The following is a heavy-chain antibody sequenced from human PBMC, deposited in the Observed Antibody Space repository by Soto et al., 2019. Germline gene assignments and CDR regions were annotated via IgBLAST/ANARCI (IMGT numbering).Heavy chain of an antibody. Sequence: LRLSCAASGFTGSSNYMSWVRQAPGKGLEWVSVIYSGGSTYYADSVKGRFTISRDNSKNTLYLQMNSLRAEDTAVYYCARFSSGWYREGLDSDWGQGTLVTVSS. J-gene: IGHJ4*02. CDR3: ARFSSGWYREGLDSD. V-gene: IGHV3-53*01. CDR2: IYSGGST. CDR1: GFTGSSNY. D-gene: IGHD6-19*01.